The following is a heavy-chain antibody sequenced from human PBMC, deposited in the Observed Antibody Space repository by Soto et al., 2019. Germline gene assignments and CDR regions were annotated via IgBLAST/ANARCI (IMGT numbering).Heavy chain of an antibody. J-gene: IGHJ4*02. Sequence: GGSLRLSCAASGFTFSSYAMSWVRQAPGKGLEWVSAINGSGGSTYYADSVKGRFTISRDNSKNTLYLQMNSLRAEDTAVYYCAKLRTGDSYYFDYWGQGTLVTVSS. CDR1: GFTFSSYA. V-gene: IGHV3-23*01. CDR2: INGSGGST. D-gene: IGHD1-1*01. CDR3: AKLRTGDSYYFDY.